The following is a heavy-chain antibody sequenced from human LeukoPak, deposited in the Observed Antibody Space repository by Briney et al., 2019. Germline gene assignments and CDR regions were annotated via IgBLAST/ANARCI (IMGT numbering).Heavy chain of an antibody. D-gene: IGHD4-17*01. J-gene: IGHJ4*02. V-gene: IGHV3-66*01. CDR1: EFSVGSNY. CDR3: AKSTTVTCFDY. Sequence: GGSLRLSCAASEFSVGSNYMTWVRQAPGKGLEWVSLIYSGGSTYYADSVKGRFTISRDNSKNTLYLQMNSLRAEDTAVYYCAKSTTVTCFDYWGQGTLVTVSS. CDR2: IYSGGST.